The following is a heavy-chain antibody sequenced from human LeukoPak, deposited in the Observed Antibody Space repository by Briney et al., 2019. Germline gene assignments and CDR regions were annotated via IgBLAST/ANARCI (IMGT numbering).Heavy chain of an antibody. CDR3: TRDFFVVVPAAIGY. J-gene: IGHJ4*02. D-gene: IGHD2-2*01. V-gene: IGHV3-23*01. CDR2: ISGSGGST. CDR1: GFTFSSYA. Sequence: GGSLRLSCAASGFTFSSYAMSWVRQAPGKGLEWVSAISGSGGSTYYADSVKGRFTISRDNSKNTLYLQMNSLRAEDTAVYYCTRDFFVVVPAAIGYWGQGTLVTVSS.